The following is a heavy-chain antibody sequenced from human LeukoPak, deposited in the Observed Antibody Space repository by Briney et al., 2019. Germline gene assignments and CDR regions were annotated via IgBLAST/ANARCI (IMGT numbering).Heavy chain of an antibody. D-gene: IGHD2-2*02. CDR2: IYKSGTT. CDR1: RGSISSSTYY. CDR3: AREVVVPAAIRSAVAFDI. V-gene: IGHV4-39*07. J-gene: IGHJ3*02. Sequence: SETLSLTCTVSRGSISSSTYYWGWIRQPPGKGLEWIGSIYKSGTTHYNPSLKSRVTISVDTSKNQFSLKLSSVTAADTAVYYCAREVVVPAAIRSAVAFDIWGQGTMVTVSS.